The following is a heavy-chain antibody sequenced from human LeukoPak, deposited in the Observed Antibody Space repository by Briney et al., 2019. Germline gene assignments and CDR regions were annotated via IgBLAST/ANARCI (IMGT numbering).Heavy chain of an antibody. D-gene: IGHD3-10*01. Sequence: PSETLSLTCTVSGGSISSYYCSWIRQPPGKGLEWIGYIYYSGSTNYNPSLKSRVTISVDTSKNQFSLKLSSVTAADTAVYYCARDSYGSGYSFDYWGQGTLVTVSS. V-gene: IGHV4-59*01. CDR1: GGSISSYY. J-gene: IGHJ4*02. CDR2: IYYSGST. CDR3: ARDSYGSGYSFDY.